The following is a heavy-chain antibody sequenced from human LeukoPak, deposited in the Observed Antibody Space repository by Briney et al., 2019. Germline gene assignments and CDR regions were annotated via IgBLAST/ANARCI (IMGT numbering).Heavy chain of an antibody. CDR2: INPNSGGT. Sequence: ASGKVSCKASGYTFTGYYMHWVRQAPGQGLEWMGWINPNSGGTNYAQKFQGRVTMTRDTSISTAYMELSRLRSDDTAVYYCARMPPNDFWPKTYYFDYWGQGTLVTVSS. D-gene: IGHD3-3*01. J-gene: IGHJ4*02. CDR3: ARMPPNDFWPKTYYFDY. CDR1: GYTFTGYY. V-gene: IGHV1-2*02.